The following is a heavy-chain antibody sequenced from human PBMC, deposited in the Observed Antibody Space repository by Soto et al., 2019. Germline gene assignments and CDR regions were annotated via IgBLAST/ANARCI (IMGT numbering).Heavy chain of an antibody. CDR3: ARGPTVNYYYGMDV. V-gene: IGHV4-61*01. D-gene: IGHD2-21*02. J-gene: IGHJ6*02. CDR1: GGTVSSGSYY. CDR2: IHYSGST. Sequence: SETLSLTCTVAGGTVSSGSYYWNWIRLPPGKGLEWIGYIHYSGSTDYNPTLKSRVAISVDTSKSQFSLKLSSVTAADTAVYYCARGPTVNYYYGMDVWGQGTTVTVSS.